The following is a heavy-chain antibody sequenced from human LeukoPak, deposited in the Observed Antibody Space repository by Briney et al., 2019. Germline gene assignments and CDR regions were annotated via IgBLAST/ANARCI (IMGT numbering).Heavy chain of an antibody. CDR2: ISGSGGST. V-gene: IGHV3-23*01. J-gene: IGHJ4*02. D-gene: IGHD3-22*01. CDR3: AKHSLVVSGYYYDSSGYSDY. CDR1: GFTFSSYA. Sequence: GGSLRLSCAASGFTFSSYAMSWVRQAPGKGLEWVSAISGSGGSTYYADSVKGRFTISRDNSKNTLYLQTNSLRAEDTAVYYCAKHSLVVSGYYYDSSGYSDYWGQGTLVTVSS.